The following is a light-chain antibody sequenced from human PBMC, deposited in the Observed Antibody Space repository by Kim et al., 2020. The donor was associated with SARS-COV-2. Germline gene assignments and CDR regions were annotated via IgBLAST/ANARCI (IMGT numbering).Light chain of an antibody. Sequence: GQSFTISCTGSSSDVGGYNYVSWYRQHPGKAPHLMIYDVSKRPSGVPDRFSGSKSGNTASLTISGLQAEDEADYYCCSYAGSYTYVFGTGTKVTVL. CDR2: DVS. V-gene: IGLV2-11*01. CDR1: SSDVGGYNY. J-gene: IGLJ1*01. CDR3: CSYAGSYTYV.